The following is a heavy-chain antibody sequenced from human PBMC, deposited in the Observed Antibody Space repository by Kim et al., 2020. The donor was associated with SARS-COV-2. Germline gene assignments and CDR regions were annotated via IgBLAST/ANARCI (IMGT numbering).Heavy chain of an antibody. Sequence: GGSLRLSCAASGFTFSGYSMNWVRQAPGKGLEWVSSISSSSSYIYYADSVKGRFTISSDNAKNSQYLQMNSLRAEDTAVDYCASDPAYDSFTGYHWGQGT. CDR2: ISSSSSYI. CDR3: ASDPAYDSFTGYH. J-gene: IGHJ5*02. V-gene: IGHV3-21*01. CDR1: GFTFSGYS. D-gene: IGHD3-9*01.